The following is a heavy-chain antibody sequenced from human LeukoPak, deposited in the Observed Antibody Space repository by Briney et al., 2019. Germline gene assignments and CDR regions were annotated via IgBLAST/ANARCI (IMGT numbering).Heavy chain of an antibody. J-gene: IGHJ4*02. D-gene: IGHD3-22*01. CDR3: ARAPSRDSSGYPMD. Sequence: ASVKVSCKAPGYTFTGYYMHWVRQAPGQGLEWMGWINPNSGGTNYAQKFQGRVTMTRDTSISTAYMELSRLRSDDTAVYYCARAPSRDSSGYPMDWGQGTLVTVSS. CDR1: GYTFTGYY. V-gene: IGHV1-2*02. CDR2: INPNSGGT.